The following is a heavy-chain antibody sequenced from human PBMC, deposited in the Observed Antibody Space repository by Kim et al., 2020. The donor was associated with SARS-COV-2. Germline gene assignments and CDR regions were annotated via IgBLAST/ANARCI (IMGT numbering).Heavy chain of an antibody. CDR2: INHSGST. V-gene: IGHV4-34*01. CDR3: ARVGYCSGGSCYLGYFDY. CDR1: GGSFSGYY. D-gene: IGHD2-15*01. J-gene: IGHJ4*02. Sequence: SETLSLTCAVYGGSFSGYYWSWIRQPPGKGLEWIGEINHSGSTNYNPSLKSRVTISVDTSKNQFSLKLSSVTAADTAVYYCARVGYCSGGSCYLGYFDYWGQGTLVTVSS.